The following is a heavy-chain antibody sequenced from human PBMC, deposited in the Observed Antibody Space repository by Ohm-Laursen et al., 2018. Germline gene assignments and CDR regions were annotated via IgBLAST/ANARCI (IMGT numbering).Heavy chain of an antibody. V-gene: IGHV3-23*01. CDR2: ISGSGGST. D-gene: IGHD1-1*01. CDR3: AKDEGGNWNGAFDY. Sequence: SLRLSCSASGFTFSSYAMSWVRQAPGKGLEWVSAISGSGGSTYYADSVKGRFTISRDNSKNTLYLQMNSLRAEDTAVYYCAKDEGGNWNGAFDYWGQGTLVTVSS. CDR1: GFTFSSYA. J-gene: IGHJ4*02.